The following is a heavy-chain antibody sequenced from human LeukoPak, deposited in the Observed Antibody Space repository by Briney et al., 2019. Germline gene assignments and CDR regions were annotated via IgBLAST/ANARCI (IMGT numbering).Heavy chain of an antibody. CDR2: VSYDGKYE. CDR3: AKVRGPLYYYAIDA. Sequence: GGSLRPSCAASGFMFTNCAFHWVRQAPSKGPEWVATVSYDGKYEFYSDSVKGRFSISRNDSDNTVYLQMNSLRPEDSAVFYCAKVRGPLYYYAIDAWGQGTKVTVSS. CDR1: GFMFTNCA. D-gene: IGHD1-14*01. J-gene: IGHJ6*02. V-gene: IGHV3-30*18.